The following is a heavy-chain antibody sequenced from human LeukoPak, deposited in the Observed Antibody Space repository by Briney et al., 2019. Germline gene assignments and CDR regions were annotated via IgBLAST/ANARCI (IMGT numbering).Heavy chain of an antibody. D-gene: IGHD4-17*01. CDR3: AKSSDYAVQYYFDY. CDR2: ISGSGGST. CDR1: GFTFSSYW. Sequence: GGSLRLSCAASGFTFSSYWMHWVRQAPGKGLVWVSAISGSGGSTYYADSVKGRFTISRDNSKNTLYLQMNSLRAEDTAVYYCAKSSDYAVQYYFDYWGQGTLVTVSS. V-gene: IGHV3-23*01. J-gene: IGHJ4*02.